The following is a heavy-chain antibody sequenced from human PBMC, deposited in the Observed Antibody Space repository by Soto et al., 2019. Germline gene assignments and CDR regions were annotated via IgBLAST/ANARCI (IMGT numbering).Heavy chain of an antibody. J-gene: IGHJ5*02. D-gene: IGHD2-21*01. CDR1: GGSFGGYY. CDR3: ALGES. Sequence: QVQLQQWGAGLLKPSETLSLTCAVYGGSFGGYYWSWIRQPPGKGLEWIGEINHSGSTNYNPSLKSRVTISVDTSKNQFSLKLSSVTAADTAVYYCALGESWGQGTLVTVSS. CDR2: INHSGST. V-gene: IGHV4-34*01.